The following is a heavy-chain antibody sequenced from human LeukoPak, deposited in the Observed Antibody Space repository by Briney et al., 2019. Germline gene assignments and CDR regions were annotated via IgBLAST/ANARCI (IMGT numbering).Heavy chain of an antibody. J-gene: IGHJ4*02. Sequence: PGGSLRLSCAASGFTFSSYSMNWVRQAPGKGLEWASYISSSSSTIYYADSVKGRFTISRDNAKNSLYLQMNSLRAEDTAVYYCARVYTTSSSWYGDFDYWGQGTLVTVSS. CDR1: GFTFSSYS. D-gene: IGHD6-13*01. CDR2: ISSSSSTI. CDR3: ARVYTTSSSWYGDFDY. V-gene: IGHV3-48*01.